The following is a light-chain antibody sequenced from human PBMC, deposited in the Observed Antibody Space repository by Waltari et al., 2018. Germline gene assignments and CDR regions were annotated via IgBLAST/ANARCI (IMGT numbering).Light chain of an antibody. CDR1: SSDLAFDAS. Sequence: QSALTQPASVSGSPGQSITISCTSSSSDLAFDASFSWYQHLPGNAPKLMIYEVTNRPSGISNRFSGSKSDNTASLTISGLQADDEADYYCSSFTGTIWVFGGGTKLTVL. CDR3: SSFTGTIWV. J-gene: IGLJ3*02. CDR2: EVT. V-gene: IGLV2-14*01.